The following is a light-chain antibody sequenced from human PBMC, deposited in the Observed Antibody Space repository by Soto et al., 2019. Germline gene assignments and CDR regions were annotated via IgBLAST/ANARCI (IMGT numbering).Light chain of an antibody. CDR1: QTISSW. J-gene: IGKJ4*01. Sequence: DIQMTQSPSTLSGSVGDRVTITCRASQTISSWLAWYQQKPGKAPKLLIYKASTLKSGVPSRFSGSGSGTEFTLTISSLQPEDSASYYCQQYYNSVLTFGGGTKVEIK. CDR2: KAS. CDR3: QQYYNSVLT. V-gene: IGKV1-5*03.